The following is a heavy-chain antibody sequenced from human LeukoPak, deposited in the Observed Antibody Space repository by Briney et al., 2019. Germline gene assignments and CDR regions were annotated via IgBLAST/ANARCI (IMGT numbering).Heavy chain of an antibody. V-gene: IGHV3-23*01. D-gene: IGHD3-16*01. CDR3: ARATAGTFYQFDY. CDR2: MSGSGDRT. J-gene: IGHJ4*02. CDR1: QFSLTSYA. Sequence: PGGSLRLSCAVSQFSLTSYAMDWVRQAPGKGLEWVSLMSGSGDRTTYADSVRGRFTMSRDNSKNTLYLQMNSLGAEDTAIYYCARATAGTFYQFDYWGRGTLVTVSS.